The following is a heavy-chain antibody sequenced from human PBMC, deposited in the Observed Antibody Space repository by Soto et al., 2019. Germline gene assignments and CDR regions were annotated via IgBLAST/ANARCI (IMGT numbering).Heavy chain of an antibody. CDR1: GFTFSSYE. D-gene: IGHD3-22*01. CDR2: ISSSGSNI. J-gene: IGHJ4*02. Sequence: GGSLRLSCTASGFTFSSYEMNWVRQAPGKGLEWVSYISSSGSNIYYADSVKGQFTISRDNAKNSLHLQMNSLRAEDTAVYYCARVGSPYDKSGDYDYWGQGTLVTVSS. CDR3: ARVGSPYDKSGDYDY. V-gene: IGHV3-48*03.